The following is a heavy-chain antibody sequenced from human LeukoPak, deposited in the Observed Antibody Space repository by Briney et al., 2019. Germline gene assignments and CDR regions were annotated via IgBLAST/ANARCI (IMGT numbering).Heavy chain of an antibody. D-gene: IGHD3-16*02. CDR3: ATVIKFWPLLYFQH. CDR1: GYTLTELS. J-gene: IGHJ1*01. V-gene: IGHV1-24*01. Sequence: SVKVSCKVSGYTLTELSMHWVRQSPGKGLEWMGGFDPEDGETIYAQKFQGRVTMTEDTSTDTAYMELSSLRSEDTAVYYCATVIKFWPLLYFQHWGQGTLVTVSS. CDR2: FDPEDGET.